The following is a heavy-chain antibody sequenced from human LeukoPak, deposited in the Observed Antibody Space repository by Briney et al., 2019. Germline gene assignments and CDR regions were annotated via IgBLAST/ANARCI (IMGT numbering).Heavy chain of an antibody. CDR3: AKGPAIGYCSSTSCYMNWFDP. D-gene: IGHD2-2*02. CDR1: GFTFSSYA. CDR2: ISGSGSGGTT. J-gene: IGHJ5*02. V-gene: IGHV3-23*01. Sequence: GGSLRLSCAASGFTFSSYAMSWVRQAPGKGLEWVSAISGSGSGGTTHYADSVKGRFTISRDNSKNTLYLQMNSLRAEDTAVYYCAKGPAIGYCSSTSCYMNWFDPWGQGTLVTVSS.